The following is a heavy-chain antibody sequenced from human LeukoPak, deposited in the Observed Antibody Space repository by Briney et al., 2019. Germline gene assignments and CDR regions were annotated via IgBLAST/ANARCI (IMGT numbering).Heavy chain of an antibody. J-gene: IGHJ4*02. Sequence: PSETLSLTCTVSGGSISSGGYYWSWIRQHPGKGLEWVGYIYSSGSTYYNPSLKSRLTISVDTSKKQFSMKLSSVTAADTAVYYCARTDSSGYYADYWGQGTLVTVSS. CDR1: GGSISSGGYY. CDR3: ARTDSSGYYADY. D-gene: IGHD3-22*01. CDR2: IYSSGST. V-gene: IGHV4-31*03.